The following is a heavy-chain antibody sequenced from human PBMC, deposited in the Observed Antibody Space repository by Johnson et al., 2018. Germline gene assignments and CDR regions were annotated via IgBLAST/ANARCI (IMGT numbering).Heavy chain of an antibody. J-gene: IGHJ6*03. D-gene: IGHD6-13*01. Sequence: QVQLQESGGGVVQPGRSLRLSCAASGFTFSSYAMHWVRQAPGKGLEWVGGISYDGSNTYYADSVKGRFAMPRDKSKNTPYLQMNRLRAEDTAGYYWTRDGTGYSSSWYGDYYYYMDVWGRGTTVTVSS. V-gene: IGHV3-30*09. CDR3: TRDGTGYSSSWYGDYYYYMDV. CDR1: GFTFSSYA. CDR2: ISYDGSNT.